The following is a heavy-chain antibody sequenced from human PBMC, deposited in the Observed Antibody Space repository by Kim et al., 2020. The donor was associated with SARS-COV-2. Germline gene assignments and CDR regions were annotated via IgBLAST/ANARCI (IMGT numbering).Heavy chain of an antibody. J-gene: IGHJ4*02. Sequence: GESLKISCKGSGYSFEKYWIGWVRQMPGKGLEWMGIIYPDDSDTKYGPSFQGQVTMSVDKSTNTAYLQWSSVRASDTAIYYFARRNQLERSSSFDYWGQG. CDR3: ARRNQLERSSSFDY. D-gene: IGHD1-1*01. CDR2: IYPDDSDT. CDR1: GYSFEKYW. V-gene: IGHV5-51*01.